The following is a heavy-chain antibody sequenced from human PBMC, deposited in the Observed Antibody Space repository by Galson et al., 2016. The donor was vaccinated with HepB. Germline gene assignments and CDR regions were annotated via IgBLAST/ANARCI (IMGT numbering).Heavy chain of an antibody. CDR3: ARETLSGDSSASYYALWYFDL. Sequence: SLRLSCAASGFTFSSYSMIWVRQAPGKGLEWVSYLSSTSTTIYYADSVQGRFTISRDNAKNSLYLQMNGLRDEDTAVYYCARETLSGDSSASYYALWYFDLGGRGTLVTVSS. D-gene: IGHD3-22*01. CDR2: LSSTSTTI. V-gene: IGHV3-48*02. CDR1: GFTFSSYS. J-gene: IGHJ2*01.